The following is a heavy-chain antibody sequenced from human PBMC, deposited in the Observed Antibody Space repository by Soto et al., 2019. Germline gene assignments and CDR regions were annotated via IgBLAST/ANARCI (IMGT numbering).Heavy chain of an antibody. D-gene: IGHD6-19*01. CDR3: TSSVAAANFDY. J-gene: IGHJ4*02. V-gene: IGHV4-61*08. Sequence: SETLSLTCTVSGGSISSGGYYWSWIRQHPGKGLEWIGYIYYSGSTNYNPSLKSRVTISVDTSKNQFSLKLSSVTAADTAVYYCTSSVAAANFDYWGQGTLVTVSS. CDR1: GGSISSGGYY. CDR2: IYYSGST.